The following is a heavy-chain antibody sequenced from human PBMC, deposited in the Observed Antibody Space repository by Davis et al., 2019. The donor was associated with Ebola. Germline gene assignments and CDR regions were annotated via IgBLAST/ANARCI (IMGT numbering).Heavy chain of an antibody. CDR1: GFTFSSYS. V-gene: IGHV3-21*04. CDR2: ISSSSSYI. D-gene: IGHD1-7*01. Sequence: GESLKISCAASGFTFSSYSMNWVRQAPGKGLEWVSSISSSSSYIYYADSVKGRFTISRHNSKNTLYLQMNSLRAEDTAVYYCAKDLVKGTTPGIWDYWGQGTLVTVSS. CDR3: AKDLVKGTTPGIWDY. J-gene: IGHJ4*02.